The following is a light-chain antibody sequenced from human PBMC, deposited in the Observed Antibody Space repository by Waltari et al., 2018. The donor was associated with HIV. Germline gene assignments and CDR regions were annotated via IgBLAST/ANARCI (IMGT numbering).Light chain of an antibody. V-gene: IGLV2-14*01. CDR1: SSDVGGYNS. Sequence: QSALTQPASVSGSPGQSITISCTGTSSDVGGYNSVSWYQQHPGKAPKVMIYEVTNRPSGVSNRFSGSKSGNTASLTISGLQAEDEADYYCSSYTSSNTVVFGGGTKLTVL. CDR2: EVT. CDR3: SSYTSSNTVV. J-gene: IGLJ2*01.